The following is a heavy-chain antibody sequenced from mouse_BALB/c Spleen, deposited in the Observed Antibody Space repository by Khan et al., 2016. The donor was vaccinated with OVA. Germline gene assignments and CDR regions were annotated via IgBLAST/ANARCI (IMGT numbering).Heavy chain of an antibody. CDR3: ARPAYDGYYDY. D-gene: IGHD2-3*01. J-gene: IGHJ2*01. CDR1: GYTFTDYA. V-gene: IGHV1S137*01. CDR2: ISTYSGTT. Sequence: QVQLQQSGPELVRPGVSVKISCKGSGYTFTDYAMYWVKQSHAKSLEWIGLISTYSGTTNYNQKFKGKATMTVDKSSSTAYMELARLTSEDSAIYYGARPAYDGYYDYWGQGTTLTVSS.